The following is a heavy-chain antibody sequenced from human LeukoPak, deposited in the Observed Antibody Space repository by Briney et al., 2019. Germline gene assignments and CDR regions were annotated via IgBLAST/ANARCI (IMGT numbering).Heavy chain of an antibody. J-gene: IGHJ3*02. V-gene: IGHV3-53*01. CDR1: GFTVSLYY. Sequence: PGGSLRLSCAASGFTVSLYYMTWVRQAPGKGLEWVSVIYSDGPTYYADSVKGRFTISRDNSKNTVYLQMNSLGGEDTAVYFCARGWVVATGGFDMWGQGTMVTVSS. CDR3: ARGWVVATGGFDM. D-gene: IGHD2-8*02. CDR2: IYSDGPT.